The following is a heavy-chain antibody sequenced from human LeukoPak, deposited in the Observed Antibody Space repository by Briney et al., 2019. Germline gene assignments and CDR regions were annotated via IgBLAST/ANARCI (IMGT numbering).Heavy chain of an antibody. Sequence: GGSLRLSCAASGFTFSSYWMNWARQAPGKGLEWVASINHNGNVNYYVDSVKSRFTISRDNAKNSLYLQMSSLRAEDTAVYYCARERVGDLDYWGQGTLVTVSS. CDR3: ARERVGDLDY. CDR2: INHNGNVN. J-gene: IGHJ4*02. D-gene: IGHD1-26*01. CDR1: GFTFSSYW. V-gene: IGHV3-7*03.